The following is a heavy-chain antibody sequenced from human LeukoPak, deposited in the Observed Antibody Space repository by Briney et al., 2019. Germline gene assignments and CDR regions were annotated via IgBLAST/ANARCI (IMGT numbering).Heavy chain of an antibody. J-gene: IGHJ4*02. D-gene: IGHD6-19*01. CDR3: ARSGGWQSPFDY. Sequence: SETLSLTCTVSGGSISSYYWIWLRRPPGKGLEWIGYIYTSGSTNYNPSLKSRVTISLDTSKNHFSLNLSSVTAADTAMYYCARSGGWQSPFDYWGQGTLVTVSS. V-gene: IGHV4-4*09. CDR1: GGSISSYY. CDR2: IYTSGST.